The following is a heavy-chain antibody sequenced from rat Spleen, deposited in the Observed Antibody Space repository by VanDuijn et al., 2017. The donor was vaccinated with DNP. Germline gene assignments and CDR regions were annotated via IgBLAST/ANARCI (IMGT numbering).Heavy chain of an antibody. V-gene: IGHV5S23*01. Sequence: EVQLVESGGGLVQPGRSLKLSCAASGFTFSDYNMAWVRQAPKKGLEWVAAISSRGGAAYYRDSVKGRFTVSRDNAKSTLYLQMNSLRSEDTATYYCLKHLDAWGQGTSVTVSS. CDR2: ISSRGGAA. CDR3: LKHLDA. J-gene: IGHJ4*01. CDR1: GFTFSDYN.